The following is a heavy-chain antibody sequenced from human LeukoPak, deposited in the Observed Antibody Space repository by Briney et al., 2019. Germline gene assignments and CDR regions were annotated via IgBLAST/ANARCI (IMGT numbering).Heavy chain of an antibody. V-gene: IGHV4-39*01. CDR2: IYYSGST. D-gene: IGHD2-15*01. J-gene: IGHJ4*02. CDR3: ARRVERQYYFDY. CDR1: GGSISSSSYY. Sequence: SETLSLTCTVAGGSISSSSYYWGWIRQPPGTGLEWIGSIYYSGSTSYNPSLNSRGTRSVDTSKNQFSLKLSSVTAAGTAVYYCARRVERQYYFDYWGQGTLVTVSS.